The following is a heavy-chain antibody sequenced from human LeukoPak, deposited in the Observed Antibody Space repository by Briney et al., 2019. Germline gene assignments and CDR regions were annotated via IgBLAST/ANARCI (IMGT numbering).Heavy chain of an antibody. CDR3: ARVRSVVVVPAAMQRRWFDP. D-gene: IGHD2-2*01. J-gene: IGHJ5*02. V-gene: IGHV4-59*01. CDR1: GGSISSYY. Sequence: KASETLSLTCTVSGGSISSYYWSWIRQPPGKGLEWVGYIYFSGSTNYNPSLKSRVTISVDTSKNQFSLKMSSVTAADTAVYYCARVRSVVVVPAAMQRRWFDPWGQGTLVTVSS. CDR2: IYFSGST.